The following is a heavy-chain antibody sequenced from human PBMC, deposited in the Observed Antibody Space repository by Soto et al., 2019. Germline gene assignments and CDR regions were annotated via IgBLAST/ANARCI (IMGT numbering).Heavy chain of an antibody. J-gene: IGHJ6*03. CDR2: IYPGDSDT. D-gene: IGHD2-15*01. Sequence: PGESLKISCKGSGYSFTSYWIGWVRQMPGKGLEWMGVIYPGDSDTRYSPSFQGQVTISADKSISTAYLQWSSLKASDTAMYYCARLPPELPVAARVVAAGYYYYYMDVWGKGTTVTVSS. V-gene: IGHV5-51*01. CDR3: ARLPPELPVAARVVAAGYYYYYMDV. CDR1: GYSFTSYW.